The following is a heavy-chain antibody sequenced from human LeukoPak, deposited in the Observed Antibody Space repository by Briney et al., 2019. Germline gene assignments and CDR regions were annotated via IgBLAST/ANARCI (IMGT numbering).Heavy chain of an antibody. J-gene: IGHJ4*02. CDR2: IIPIFGTA. CDR3: GRVDMATNKDY. V-gene: IGHV1-69*13. Sequence: SVKVSCKASGGTFSSYAISWVRQAPGQGLEWMGGIIPIFGTANYAQKFQGRVTITADESTSTAYMELSSLRYDDTAVYYCGRVDMATNKDYWGQGTLVTVSS. CDR1: GGTFSSYA. D-gene: IGHD5-24*01.